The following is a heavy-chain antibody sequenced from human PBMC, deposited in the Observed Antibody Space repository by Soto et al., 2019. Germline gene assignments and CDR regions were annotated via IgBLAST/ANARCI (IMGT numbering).Heavy chain of an antibody. D-gene: IGHD1-26*01. J-gene: IGHJ5*02. V-gene: IGHV1-18*01. CDR2: ITAYNGNT. CDR3: ARGGVGGTSGWFDP. CDR1: GYIFTSYV. Sequence: QVQLVQSGAEVKKPGASVMVSCKASGYIFTSYVISWVRQAPGQGREWMGWITAYNGNTNYAQKLQCRVTTSTDTSTTTAYMELKSLTSVDTAVYYCARGGVGGTSGWFDPWGQGTLVTVSS.